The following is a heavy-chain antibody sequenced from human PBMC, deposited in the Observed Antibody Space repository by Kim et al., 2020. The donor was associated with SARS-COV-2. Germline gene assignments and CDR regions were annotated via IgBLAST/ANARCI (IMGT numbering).Heavy chain of an antibody. Sequence: ASVKVSCKASGYTFTSYAMHWVRQAPGQRLEWMGWINAGNGNTQYSQKFQGRVTITRDTSASTAYMELSSLRSEDTAVYYCARVNYDFWSGLKNYYYYYMDVWGKGTTVTVSS. CDR2: INAGNGNT. D-gene: IGHD3-3*01. V-gene: IGHV1-3*01. CDR3: ARVNYDFWSGLKNYYYYYMDV. J-gene: IGHJ6*03. CDR1: GYTFTSYA.